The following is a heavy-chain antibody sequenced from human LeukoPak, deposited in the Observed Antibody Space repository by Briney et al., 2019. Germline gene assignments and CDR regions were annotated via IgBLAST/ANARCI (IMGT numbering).Heavy chain of an antibody. V-gene: IGHV3-53*01. CDR3: AREGSYSRPNYYCGIDV. CDR2: IYSGGST. CDR1: GFTVSSNY. Sequence: GGSLRLSCAASGFTVSSNYMSWVRQAPGKGLEWVSVIYSGGSTYYADSVKGRFTISRDNSKNTLYLQMKSLRAEDTAVYYCAREGSYSRPNYYCGIDVWGQGTTVSVS. D-gene: IGHD6-13*01. J-gene: IGHJ6*02.